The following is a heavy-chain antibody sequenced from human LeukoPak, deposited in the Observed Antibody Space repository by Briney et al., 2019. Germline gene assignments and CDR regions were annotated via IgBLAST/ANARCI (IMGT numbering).Heavy chain of an antibody. CDR2: IYYSGNT. CDR1: GGSFSGYY. V-gene: IGHV4-59*01. J-gene: IGHJ4*02. CDR3: ARSTGSTMFIDY. Sequence: SETLSLTCAVYGGSFSGYYWSWIRQPPGKGLEWLGYIYYSGNTDYNPSLKSRVAISVDTSKNQFSLKLSSVTAADTAVYYCARSTGSTMFIDYWGQGTLVTVSS. D-gene: IGHD3-10*02.